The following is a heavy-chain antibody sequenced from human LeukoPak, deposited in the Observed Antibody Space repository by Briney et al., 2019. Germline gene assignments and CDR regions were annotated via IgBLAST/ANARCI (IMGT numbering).Heavy chain of an antibody. CDR1: GGSISSGGYY. CDR3: ARGLGAAMVS. D-gene: IGHD5-18*01. V-gene: IGHV4-30-2*01. Sequence: PSQTLSLTCTVSGGSISSGGYYWSWIRQPPGKGLEWIGEINHSGSTNYNPSLKSRVTISVDTSKNQFSLKLSSVTAADTAVYYCARGLGAAMVSWGQGTLVTVSS. CDR2: INHSGST. J-gene: IGHJ4*02.